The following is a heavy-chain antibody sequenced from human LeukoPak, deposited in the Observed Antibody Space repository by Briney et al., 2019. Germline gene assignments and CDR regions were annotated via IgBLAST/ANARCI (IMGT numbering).Heavy chain of an antibody. J-gene: IGHJ4*02. D-gene: IGHD2-21*02. CDR3: AKDHANTPVVTN. Sequence: PGGSLRLCCAASGFTFSDYAMSWVRHAPGKGLERLSVISGGSSGSTYYADSVTGRFTVSRDNSKNTVDLQMNNLRVDDTAIYYCAKDHANTPVVTNWGQGILVSVSS. CDR1: GFTFSDYA. CDR2: ISGGSSGST. V-gene: IGHV3-23*01.